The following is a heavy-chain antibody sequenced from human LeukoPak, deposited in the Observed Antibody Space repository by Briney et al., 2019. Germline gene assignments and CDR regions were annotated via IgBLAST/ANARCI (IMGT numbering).Heavy chain of an antibody. CDR2: IYTSGST. D-gene: IGHD4-23*01. V-gene: IGHV4-61*02. CDR3: ARVNGGTLDY. CDR1: GGSISSGSYY. J-gene: IGHJ4*02. Sequence: SETLSLTCTVSGGSISSGSYYWSWIRQPAGKGLEWIGRIYTSGSTNYNPSLKSRVTISVDTSKNQFSLKLSSVTAADTAVYYCARVNGGTLDYWGQGTLVTVSS.